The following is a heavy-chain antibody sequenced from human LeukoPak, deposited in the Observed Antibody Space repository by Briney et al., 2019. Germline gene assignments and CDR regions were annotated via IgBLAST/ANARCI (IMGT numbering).Heavy chain of an antibody. CDR1: GFTFSSYG. J-gene: IGHJ4*02. CDR2: IWYDGSNK. D-gene: IGHD4-17*01. Sequence: QPGRSLRLSCAASGFTFSSYGMHRVRQAPGKGLEWVAVIWYDGSNKYYADSVKGRSTISRDNSKNTLYLQMNSLRAEDTAVYYCAKDTTPRYGDPFDYWGQGTLVTVSS. V-gene: IGHV3-33*06. CDR3: AKDTTPRYGDPFDY.